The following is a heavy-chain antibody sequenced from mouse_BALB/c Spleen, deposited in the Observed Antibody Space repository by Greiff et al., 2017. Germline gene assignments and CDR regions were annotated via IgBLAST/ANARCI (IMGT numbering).Heavy chain of an antibody. CDR1: GYAFSSSW. J-gene: IGHJ1*01. V-gene: IGHV1-82*01. CDR3: ARYDYGGYFDV. D-gene: IGHD2-4*01. CDR2: IYPGDGDT. Sequence: QVQLKDSGPELVKPGASVKISCKASGYAFSSSWMNWVKQRPGQGLEWIGRIYPGDGDTNYNGKFKGKATLTADKSSSTAYMQLSSLTSVDSAVYFCARYDYGGYFDVWGAGTTVTVSS.